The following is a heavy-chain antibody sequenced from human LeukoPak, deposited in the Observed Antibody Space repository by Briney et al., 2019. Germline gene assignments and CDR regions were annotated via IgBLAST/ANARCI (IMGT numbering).Heavy chain of an antibody. Sequence: GSSVQVSCKASLGTLISYGISGVRQAPGQGREWMGEIIPIFGTTNYAQKFQSTVTTTADGSTSTAYMQLTSLRSEDTAVYYCARGIAAAVKGNAAFAIWGQGTMVTV. V-gene: IGHV1-69*01. CDR1: LGTLISYG. J-gene: IGHJ3*02. CDR3: ARGIAAAVKGNAAFAI. CDR2: IIPIFGTT. D-gene: IGHD6-13*01.